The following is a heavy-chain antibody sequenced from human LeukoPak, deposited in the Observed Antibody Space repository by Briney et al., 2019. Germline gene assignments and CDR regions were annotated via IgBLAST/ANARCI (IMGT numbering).Heavy chain of an antibody. CDR2: IIPIFGTA. V-gene: IGHV1-69*05. J-gene: IGHJ4*02. CDR1: GGTFSSYA. Sequence: SVKVSCKASGGTFSSYAISWVRQAPGQGLEWMGGIIPIFGTANYAQKFQGRVTITTDESTSTAYMELSSLRSEDTAVYYCARSGSRRDGYEFWGQGTLVTVSS. D-gene: IGHD5-24*01. CDR3: ARSGSRRDGYEF.